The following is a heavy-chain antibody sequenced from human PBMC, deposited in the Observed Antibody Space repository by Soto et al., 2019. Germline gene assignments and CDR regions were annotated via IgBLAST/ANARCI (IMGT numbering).Heavy chain of an antibody. D-gene: IGHD1-26*01. V-gene: IGHV3-64*01. CDR3: ASGSGSYYPPPFDY. CDR1: GFTFSSYA. CDR2: ISSNGGST. Sequence: EVQLVESGGGLVQPGGSLRLSCAASGFTFSSYAMHWVRQAPGKGLEYVSAISSNGGSTYYANSVKGRFTISRDNSKNTLYLQMGSLRAEDMAVYYCASGSGSYYPPPFDYWGQGTLVTVSS. J-gene: IGHJ4*02.